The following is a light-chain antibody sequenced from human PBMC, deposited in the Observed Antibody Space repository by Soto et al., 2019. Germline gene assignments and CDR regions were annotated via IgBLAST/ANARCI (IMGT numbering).Light chain of an antibody. CDR1: QSVSSN. CDR3: QHYDNWPIT. J-gene: IGKJ5*01. Sequence: EKVMTQSPATLSVSPGERATLSCRASQSVSSNLAWYQQKPGQAPRLLIYGASNRATDIPGRFSGSGSGTEFTLTISSLQSEDFAVYYCQHYDNWPITFGQGTRLEIK. CDR2: GAS. V-gene: IGKV3-15*01.